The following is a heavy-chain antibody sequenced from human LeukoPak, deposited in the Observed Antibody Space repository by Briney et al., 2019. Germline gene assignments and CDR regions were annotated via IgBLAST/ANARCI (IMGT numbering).Heavy chain of an antibody. Sequence: PGGSLRLSCAASGLTFSAYAMGWVRQAPGKGLEWVSAISGSGASTYYADSVKGRFAISRDNAKNSLYLQMNSLRAEDTAVYYCARDQRGQLEYSSSSWGQGTLVTVSS. D-gene: IGHD6-6*01. V-gene: IGHV3-23*01. CDR3: ARDQRGQLEYSSSS. CDR2: ISGSGAST. J-gene: IGHJ5*02. CDR1: GLTFSAYA.